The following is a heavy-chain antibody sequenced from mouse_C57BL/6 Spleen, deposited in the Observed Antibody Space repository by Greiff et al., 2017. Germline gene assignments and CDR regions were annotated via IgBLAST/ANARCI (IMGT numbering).Heavy chain of an antibody. Sequence: QVQLKQPGAELVKPGASVKMSCKASGYTFTSYWITWVKQRPGQGLEWIGDIYPGSGSTNYNEKFKSKATLTVDTSSSTAYMQLSSLTSEDSAVYYCARGDYYGREVFDYWGQGTTLTVSS. CDR3: ARGDYYGREVFDY. V-gene: IGHV1-55*01. D-gene: IGHD1-1*01. CDR1: GYTFTSYW. J-gene: IGHJ2*01. CDR2: IYPGSGST.